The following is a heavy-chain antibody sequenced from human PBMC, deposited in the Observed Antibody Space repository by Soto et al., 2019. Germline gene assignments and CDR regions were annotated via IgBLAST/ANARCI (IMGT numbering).Heavy chain of an antibody. CDR2: ISSSSSYI. D-gene: IGHD4-17*01. Sequence: GGSLRLSCAASGFTFSSYSMNWVRQAPGKGLEWVSSISSSSSYIYYADSVKGRFTISRDNAKNSLYLQMNSLRSDDTAVYYCARDDPIHDYGDPFDYWGQGTLVTVSS. J-gene: IGHJ4*02. V-gene: IGHV3-21*04. CDR1: GFTFSSYS. CDR3: ARDDPIHDYGDPFDY.